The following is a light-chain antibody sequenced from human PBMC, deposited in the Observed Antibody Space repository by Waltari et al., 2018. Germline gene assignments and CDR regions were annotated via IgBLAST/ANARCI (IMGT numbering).Light chain of an antibody. Sequence: IVLSQSPDSLSSSPGERATLSCRASQTINNNFLVWYQQKPGQAPRLIIHGASSRATGFPDRFSGSGSGTDFTLTRSSLKPEDSAVYYGQQYDGSVLTFGGGTKVEI. V-gene: IGKV3-20*01. J-gene: IGKJ4*01. CDR3: QQYDGSVLT. CDR1: QTINNNF. CDR2: GAS.